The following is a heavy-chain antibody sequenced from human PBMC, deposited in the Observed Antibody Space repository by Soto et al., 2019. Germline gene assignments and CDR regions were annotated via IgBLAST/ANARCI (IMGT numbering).Heavy chain of an antibody. CDR1: GFTFSSYA. CDR3: AVRLGDYDFWSGSEGGMDV. CDR2: ISYDGSNK. J-gene: IGHJ6*02. Sequence: QVQLVESGGGVVQPGRSLRLSCAASGFTFSSYAMHWIRQAQGKGLEWVAVISYDGSNKYYADSVKGRFTISRDNSKNTLYLQMNSLRAEDTAVYYCAVRLGDYDFWSGSEGGMDVWGQGTTVTVSS. D-gene: IGHD3-3*01. V-gene: IGHV3-30-3*01.